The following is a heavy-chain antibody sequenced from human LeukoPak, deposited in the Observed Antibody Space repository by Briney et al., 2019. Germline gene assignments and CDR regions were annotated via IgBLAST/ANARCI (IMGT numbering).Heavy chain of an antibody. Sequence: PGGSLRLSCAASGFTFFSNYMSWVRQAPGKGLEWVSVIYSDGTTYYSDSVQGRFSISRDNSKNTVYLQMKSLRAEDTAVYFCARERSYYYYYMDGWGKGTTVTVSS. CDR1: GFTFFSNY. CDR3: ARERSYYYYYMDG. V-gene: IGHV3-53*01. D-gene: IGHD3-10*01. J-gene: IGHJ6*03. CDR2: IYSDGTT.